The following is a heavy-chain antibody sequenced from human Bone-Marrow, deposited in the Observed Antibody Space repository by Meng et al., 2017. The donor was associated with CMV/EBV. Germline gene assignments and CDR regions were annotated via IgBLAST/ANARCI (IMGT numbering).Heavy chain of an antibody. V-gene: IGHV1-69*10. J-gene: IGHJ6*02. D-gene: IGHD3-10*01. CDR3: ARERRRVTYYYGSGNPVGSYYGMDV. CDR2: IIPILGIA. CDR1: GGTFSSYA. Sequence: SVKVSCKASGGTFSSYAISWVRQAPGQGLEWMGGIIPILGIANYAQKFQGRVTITADKSTSTAYMELSSLRSEDTAVYYCARERRRVTYYYGSGNPVGSYYGMDVWGQGTTVTVSS.